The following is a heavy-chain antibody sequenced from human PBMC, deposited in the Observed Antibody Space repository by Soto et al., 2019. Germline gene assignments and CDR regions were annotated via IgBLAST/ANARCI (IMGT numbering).Heavy chain of an antibody. V-gene: IGHV3-33*01. J-gene: IGHJ3*01. Sequence: QVQLVDSGGGVVQPGTSLRLSCAASGFSFIPYGMHWVRQAPGKWLEWVAGVWSNGINNYYADSVRGRFTSSRDNAKSSLYLHMNRLQAEDTAVYYCVRERGAFDAFDVWGQGTMVTV. CDR1: GFSFIPYG. CDR3: VRERGAFDAFDV. CDR2: VWSNGINN.